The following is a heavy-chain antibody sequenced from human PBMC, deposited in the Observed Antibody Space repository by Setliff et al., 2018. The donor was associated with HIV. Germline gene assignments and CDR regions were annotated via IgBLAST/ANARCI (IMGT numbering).Heavy chain of an antibody. CDR3: AKPRHYDSSGYYHY. CDR1: GFTFSSYS. D-gene: IGHD3-22*01. Sequence: GGSLRLSCAASGFTFSSYSMHWVRQAPGKGLEWVSSISSSSSYIYYADSVKGRFTISRDNAKNSLYLQMNSLRAEDTAVYYCAKPRHYDSSGYYHYWGQGTLVTVSS. CDR2: ISSSSSYI. J-gene: IGHJ4*02. V-gene: IGHV3-21*01.